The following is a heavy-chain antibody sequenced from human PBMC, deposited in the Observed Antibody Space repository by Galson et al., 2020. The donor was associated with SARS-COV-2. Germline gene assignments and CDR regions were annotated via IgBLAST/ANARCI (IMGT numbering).Heavy chain of an antibody. CDR1: GTSISSGSYS. V-gene: IGHV4-30-2*01. J-gene: IGHJ3*02. CDR3: ARLHYGDI. CDR2: ISHSGGT. D-gene: IGHD4-17*01. Sequence: SETLSLTCAVSGTSISSGSYSWNWIRQPPGKGLEWIGYISHSGGTYYNPSLKSRVTISGDRSKNQFSLRLSSVTAADTAVYYCARLHYGDIWGPGTRVTVAS.